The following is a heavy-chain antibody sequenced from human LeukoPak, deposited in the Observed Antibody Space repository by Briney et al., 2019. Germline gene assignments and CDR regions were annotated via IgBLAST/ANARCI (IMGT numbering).Heavy chain of an antibody. CDR3: ARGDDSSGWSLDY. V-gene: IGHV3-23*01. J-gene: IGHJ4*02. Sequence: GGSLRLSCAASGFTFSSYSMNWVRQAPGKGLEWVSAISGSGDSTYYGDSVKGRFTISRDNSKNTLYLQMNSLRAEDTAVYYCARGDDSSGWSLDYWGQGTLVTVSS. D-gene: IGHD6-19*01. CDR2: ISGSGDST. CDR1: GFTFSSYS.